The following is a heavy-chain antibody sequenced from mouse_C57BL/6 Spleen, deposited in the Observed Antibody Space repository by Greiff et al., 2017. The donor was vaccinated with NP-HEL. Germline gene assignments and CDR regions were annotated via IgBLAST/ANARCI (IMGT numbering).Heavy chain of an antibody. CDR1: GYTFTSYW. CDR3: GRAPGWASWFEV. V-gene: IGHV1-72*01. Sequence: QVQLQQPGAELVKPGASVKLSCKASGYTFTSYWMHWVKQRPGRGLEWIGRIDPNSGGTTYNEKFKSKATLTVDKPSSTAYMQRSSLTSEDSAVYYCGRAPGWASWFEVWGTGTTVTVSS. D-gene: IGHD1-2*01. J-gene: IGHJ1*03. CDR2: IDPNSGGT.